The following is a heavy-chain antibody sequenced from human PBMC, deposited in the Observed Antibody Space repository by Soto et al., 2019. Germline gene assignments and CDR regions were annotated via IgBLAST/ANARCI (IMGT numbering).Heavy chain of an antibody. V-gene: IGHV3-23*01. CDR2: ISGSGGST. D-gene: IGHD3-16*02. Sequence: EVQLLESGGGLVQPGGSLRLSCAASGFTFSSYAMSWVRQAPGKGLEWVSAISGSGGSTYYADSVKGRFTISRDNSKNSLYLQMNSLRAEDTAVYYCAREPSMITFGGVIRYYGMDVWGQGTTVTVSS. CDR3: AREPSMITFGGVIRYYGMDV. CDR1: GFTFSSYA. J-gene: IGHJ6*02.